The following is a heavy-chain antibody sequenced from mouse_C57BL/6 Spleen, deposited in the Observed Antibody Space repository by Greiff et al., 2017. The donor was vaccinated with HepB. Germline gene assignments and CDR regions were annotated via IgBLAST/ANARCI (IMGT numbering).Heavy chain of an antibody. V-gene: IGHV14-1*01. J-gene: IGHJ1*03. CDR3: TVSQLGTSSYFDV. Sequence: VQLQQSGAELVRPGASVKLSCTASGFNIKDYYMHWVKQRPEQGLEWIGRIDPEDGDTEYAPKFQGKATMTADTSSNTAYLQLSSLTSEDTAVYYCTVSQLGTSSYFDVWGTGTTVTVSS. CDR1: GFNIKDYY. CDR2: IDPEDGDT. D-gene: IGHD4-1*02.